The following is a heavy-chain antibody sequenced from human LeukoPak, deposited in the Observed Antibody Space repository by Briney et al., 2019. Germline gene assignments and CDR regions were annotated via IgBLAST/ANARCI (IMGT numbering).Heavy chain of an antibody. CDR1: GFTFSSYG. CDR3: AKPREYSSTWFGVDH. V-gene: IGHV3-23*01. J-gene: IGHJ4*02. CDR2: ISGSGGTT. D-gene: IGHD6-13*01. Sequence: SGGSLRLSCAASGFTFSSYGMHWVRQAPGKGLEWVSLISGSGGTTYYADSVKGRFTISRDNSKNTLFLQMYSLRAEDTAAYYCAKPREYSSTWFGVDHWGQGSLVTVSS.